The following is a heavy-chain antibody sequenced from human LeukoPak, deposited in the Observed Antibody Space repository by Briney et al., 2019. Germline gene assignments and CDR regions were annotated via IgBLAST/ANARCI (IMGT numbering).Heavy chain of an antibody. D-gene: IGHD3-10*01. Sequence: GGSLRLSCAASGFAFSSYAMSWVRQAPGKGLEWVSAISGSGGSTYYADSVKGRFTISRDNSKNTLYLQMNSLRAEDTAVYYCAKVGSVTKLRGIWGYYFDYWGQGTLVTVSS. CDR1: GFAFSSYA. CDR3: AKVGSVTKLRGIWGYYFDY. V-gene: IGHV3-23*01. CDR2: ISGSGGST. J-gene: IGHJ4*02.